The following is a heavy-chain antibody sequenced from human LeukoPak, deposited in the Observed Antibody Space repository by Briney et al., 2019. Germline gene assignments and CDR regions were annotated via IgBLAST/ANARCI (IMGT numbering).Heavy chain of an antibody. V-gene: IGHV1-69*04. CDR1: GFTFSNYG. J-gene: IGHJ4*02. Sequence: ASLKLSCAASGFTFSNYGMHWVRQAPGQGLEWMGRIVPLLGITNYAQKFKGKVTITADKSTTTAYMEVTSLRAEDTAVYYCAADQYDSRNSVIRFAYWGQGTLVTVSS. CDR2: IVPLLGIT. CDR3: AADQYDSRNSVIRFAY. D-gene: IGHD3-22*01.